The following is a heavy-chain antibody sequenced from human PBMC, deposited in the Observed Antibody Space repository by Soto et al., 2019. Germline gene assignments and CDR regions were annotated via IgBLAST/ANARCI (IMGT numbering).Heavy chain of an antibody. Sequence: GGSLRLSCAASGFTFSSYAMHWVRQAPGKGLEWVAVISYDGSNKYYADSVKGRFTISRDNSKNTLYLQMNSLRAEDTAVYYCAREGLLFYYYDSSGYGPFDYWGQGTLVTVSS. V-gene: IGHV3-30-3*01. D-gene: IGHD3-22*01. CDR1: GFTFSSYA. CDR2: ISYDGSNK. CDR3: AREGLLFYYYDSSGYGPFDY. J-gene: IGHJ4*02.